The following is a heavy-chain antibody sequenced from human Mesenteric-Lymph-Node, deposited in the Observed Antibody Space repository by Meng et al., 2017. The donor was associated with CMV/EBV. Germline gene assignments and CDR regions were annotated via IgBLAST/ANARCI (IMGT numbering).Heavy chain of an antibody. Sequence: GESLKISCAASGFTFSSYSMNWVRQAPGKGLEWVAFIRFDGSDRYYVDSLEGRFTISRDNSKNTLYLQMNSLRPEDTAVYYCAIITGTTVNYYGMNVWGQGTTVTVSS. V-gene: IGHV3-30*02. CDR3: AIITGTTVNYYGMNV. D-gene: IGHD1-7*01. CDR2: IRFDGSDR. J-gene: IGHJ6*02. CDR1: GFTFSSYS.